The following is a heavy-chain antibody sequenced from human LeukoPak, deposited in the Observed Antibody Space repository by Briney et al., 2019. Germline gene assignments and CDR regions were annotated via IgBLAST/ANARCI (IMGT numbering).Heavy chain of an antibody. CDR3: ARDQGGYSYGPIGY. CDR2: ISYDGSNK. J-gene: IGHJ4*02. Sequence: GGSLRLSCAASGFTFSSDAMHWVRQAPGKGLEWVAVISYDGSNKYYADSVKGRFTISRDNSKNTLYLQMNSLRAEDTAVYYCARDQGGYSYGPIGYWGQGTLVTVSS. D-gene: IGHD5-18*01. CDR1: GFTFSSDA. V-gene: IGHV3-30*04.